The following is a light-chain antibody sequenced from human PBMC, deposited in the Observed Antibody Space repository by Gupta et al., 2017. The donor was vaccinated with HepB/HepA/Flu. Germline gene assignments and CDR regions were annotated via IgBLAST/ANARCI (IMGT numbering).Light chain of an antibody. V-gene: IGKV1-39*01. CDR3: QQRDITPST. Sequence: DIQMTQSSSSLSSSVGDRVTITCRASQVISRYLNWYQQKPGKAPKLLISAASRVQSGVPSKFSGSGSGTDFTRTISRLQPEDFATYYCQQRDITPSTFGQGTKVEIK. J-gene: IGKJ1*01. CDR2: AAS. CDR1: QVISRY.